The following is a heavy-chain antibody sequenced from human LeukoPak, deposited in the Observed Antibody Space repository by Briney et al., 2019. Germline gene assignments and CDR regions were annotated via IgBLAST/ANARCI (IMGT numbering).Heavy chain of an antibody. CDR1: GFTFRKYD. D-gene: IGHD6-13*01. Sequence: GGSLRLSCAASGFTFRKYDMTWIRQAPGKGLEWVSYISSSGTNTYYADSVKGRFTISRDNAKNSLYLQMNSLRSEDTAVYYCATPLYSSSWSTYWYFDLWGRGTLVTVSS. V-gene: IGHV3-11*01. J-gene: IGHJ2*01. CDR2: ISSSGTNT. CDR3: ATPLYSSSWSTYWYFDL.